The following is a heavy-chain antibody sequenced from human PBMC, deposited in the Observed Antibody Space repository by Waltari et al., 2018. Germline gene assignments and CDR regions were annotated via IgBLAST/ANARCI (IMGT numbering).Heavy chain of an antibody. CDR3: ARDARFCSGGSCYPGGFDY. CDR1: GGSISSSY. V-gene: IGHV4-59*08. J-gene: IGHJ4*02. Sequence: QVQLQESGPGLVKPSETLSLTCTVSGGSISSSYCSWIRQPPGKGLEWIGYIYYSGSTNYNPSLKSRVTISVDTSKKQFSLKLSSVTAADTAVYYCARDARFCSGGSCYPGGFDYWGQGILVTVSS. CDR2: IYYSGST. D-gene: IGHD2-15*01.